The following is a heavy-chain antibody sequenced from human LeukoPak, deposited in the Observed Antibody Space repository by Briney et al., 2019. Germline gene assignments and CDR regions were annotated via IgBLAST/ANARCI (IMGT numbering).Heavy chain of an antibody. D-gene: IGHD6-19*01. V-gene: IGHV3-33*01. CDR3: ARDADTSGHFSWFDS. CDR1: GFTFSHYG. CDR2: VWHDASKE. J-gene: IGHJ5*01. Sequence: GGSLRLSCAGSGFTFSHYGMNWVRQAPGKGLEWVAGVWHDASKEYYADSMKGRFTSSRDNSKNTLFLEIDSLRAEDTAVYYCARDADTSGHFSWFDSWGQGTLIIVSS.